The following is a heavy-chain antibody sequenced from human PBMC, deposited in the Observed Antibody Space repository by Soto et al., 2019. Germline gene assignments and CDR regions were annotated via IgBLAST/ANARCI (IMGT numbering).Heavy chain of an antibody. CDR3: ARDWDSGYDYGGIY. Sequence: GGSLRLSCAASGFTFSSYWMSWVRQAPGKGLEWVANIKQDGSEKYYVDSVKGRFTISRDNAKNSLYLQMNSLRAEDTAVYYCARDWDSGYDYGGIYWGQGTLVTVSS. D-gene: IGHD5-12*01. CDR1: GFTFSSYW. V-gene: IGHV3-7*01. CDR2: IKQDGSEK. J-gene: IGHJ4*02.